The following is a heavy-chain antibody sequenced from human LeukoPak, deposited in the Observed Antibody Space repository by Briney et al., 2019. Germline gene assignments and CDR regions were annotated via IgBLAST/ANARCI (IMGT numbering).Heavy chain of an antibody. D-gene: IGHD4-4*01. V-gene: IGHV1-24*01. J-gene: IGHJ6*02. CDR1: GYTLTELS. Sequence: ASVKVSCKVSGYTLTELSMHWVRQAPGKGLEWMGGFDPEDGETIYAQKFQGRVTMTEDTSTDTAYMELSSLRSEDTAVYYCATDTVTTHGGNYYYGMDVWGQGTTVTVSS. CDR3: ATDTVTTHGGNYYYGMDV. CDR2: FDPEDGET.